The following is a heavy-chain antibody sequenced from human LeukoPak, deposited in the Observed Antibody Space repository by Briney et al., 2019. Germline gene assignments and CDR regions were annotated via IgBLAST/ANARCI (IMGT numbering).Heavy chain of an antibody. D-gene: IGHD6-6*01. J-gene: IGHJ5*02. CDR1: GYTFTSYA. CDR2: INTNTGNP. V-gene: IGHV7-4-1*02. CDR3: ARDMFAGGSSSHWFNP. Sequence: ASVKVSCKASGYTFTSYAMNWVRQAPGQGLEWMGWINTNTGNPTYAQGFTGRFVFSLDTSVSTAYLQISSLKAEDTAVYYCARDMFAGGSSSHWFNPWGQGTLVTVSS.